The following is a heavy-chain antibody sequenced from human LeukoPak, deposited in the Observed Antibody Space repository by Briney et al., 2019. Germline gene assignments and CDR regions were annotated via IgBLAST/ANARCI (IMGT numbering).Heavy chain of an antibody. Sequence: GGSLRLSCAASGFTFSDYYMSWIRQAPGKGLEWVSYISSSGSTIYYADSVKGRFTISRDNAKNSLYLQMNSLRAEDTAVYYCARVACEVAKSYYYYIDVWGKGTTVTVSS. J-gene: IGHJ6*03. CDR1: GFTFSDYY. V-gene: IGHV3-11*01. CDR3: ARVACEVAKSYYYYIDV. CDR2: ISSSGSTI.